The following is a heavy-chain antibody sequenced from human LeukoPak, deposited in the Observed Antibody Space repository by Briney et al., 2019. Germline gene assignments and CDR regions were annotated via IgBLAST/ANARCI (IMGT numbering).Heavy chain of an antibody. CDR1: GGSISSSSYY. J-gene: IGHJ6*02. V-gene: IGHV4-39*01. CDR2: IYYSGST. D-gene: IGHD2-2*01. Sequence: PSETLSLTCTVSGGSISSSSYYWGWIRQPPGKGLEWIGSIYYSGSTYYNPSLKSRVTISVDTSKNQFSLKLSSVTAADTAVYYCARYCSSTSCYLNGMDVWGQGTTVTVSS. CDR3: ARYCSSTSCYLNGMDV.